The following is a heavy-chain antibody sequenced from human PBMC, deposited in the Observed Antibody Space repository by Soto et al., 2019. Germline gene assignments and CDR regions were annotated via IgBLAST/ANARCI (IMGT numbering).Heavy chain of an antibody. Sequence: ASVKVSCKASGYTFTTYGISWVRQAPGQGLEWMRWISGYSGDTNYAQKLQGRVTVTTDTSTSTAYMELRSLRSDDTAVYYCARVPSSWYYYYGMDVWGQGTTVTVSS. CDR1: GYTFTTYG. J-gene: IGHJ6*02. CDR3: ARVPSSWYYYYGMDV. V-gene: IGHV1-18*04. D-gene: IGHD6-13*01. CDR2: ISGYSGDT.